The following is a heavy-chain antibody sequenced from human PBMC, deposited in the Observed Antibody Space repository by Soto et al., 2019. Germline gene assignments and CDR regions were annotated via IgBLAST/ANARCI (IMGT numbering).Heavy chain of an antibody. CDR2: IDPNSGGT. CDR1: GYTFTGYH. V-gene: IGHV1-2*02. Sequence: QVQLVQSGAEVEKPGASVKVSCKASGYTFTGYHMHWVRQAPGQGLEWMGWIDPNSGGTKFAQKFQGRLTMPTDTSMSTASMELSRLRSDDMAVYYCATIVLQPAWGQGTLVTVSS. J-gene: IGHJ5*02. D-gene: IGHD2-8*01. CDR3: ATIVLQPA.